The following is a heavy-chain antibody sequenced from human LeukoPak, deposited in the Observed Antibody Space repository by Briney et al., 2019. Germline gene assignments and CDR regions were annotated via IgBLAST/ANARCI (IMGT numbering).Heavy chain of an antibody. V-gene: IGHV4-39*01. CDR3: ARILRFTYYFDY. D-gene: IGHD3-3*01. Sequence: PSETLSLTCTVSGGSISSSSYYWGWIRRPPGKGLEWIGSIYYSGSTYYNPSLKSRVTISVDTSKNQFSLKLSSVTAADTAVYYCARILRFTYYFDYWGQGTLVTVSS. CDR2: IYYSGST. CDR1: GGSISSSSYY. J-gene: IGHJ4*02.